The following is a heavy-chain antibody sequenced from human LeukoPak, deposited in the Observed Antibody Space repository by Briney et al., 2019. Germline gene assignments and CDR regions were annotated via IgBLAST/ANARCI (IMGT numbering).Heavy chain of an antibody. CDR1: GFTFSSYW. D-gene: IGHD3-10*01. CDR3: ARDGGYSYGSGRELGDY. Sequence: GGSLRLSCAASGFTFSSYWMSWVRQAPGKGLEWVANIKQDGSEKYYVDSVKGRFTISRDNAKNSLYLQMNSLRAEPKAVYYCARDGGYSYGSGRELGDYRAQGTLVPVSS. V-gene: IGHV3-7*01. CDR2: IKQDGSEK. J-gene: IGHJ4*02.